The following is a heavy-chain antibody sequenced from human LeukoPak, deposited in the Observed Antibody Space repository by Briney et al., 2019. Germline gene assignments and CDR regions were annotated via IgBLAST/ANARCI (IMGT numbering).Heavy chain of an antibody. D-gene: IGHD6-19*01. CDR2: IKQDESEK. V-gene: IGHV3-7*01. Sequence: GGSLRLSCAASGFTFRSYWMTWVRQAPGKGLEWGASIKQDESEKYYLDSVKSRFTISRDNAKNSLYLQMNSLRAEDTAVYYCASPIAVTGTIDYWGQGTLVIVSS. J-gene: IGHJ4*02. CDR3: ASPIAVTGTIDY. CDR1: GFTFRSYW.